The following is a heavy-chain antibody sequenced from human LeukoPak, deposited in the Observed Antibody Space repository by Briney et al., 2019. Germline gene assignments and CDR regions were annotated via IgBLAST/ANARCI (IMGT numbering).Heavy chain of an antibody. Sequence: ASVKVSCKASGYTFTGYYMHWVRQAPGQGLEWMGRSNPNSGGTNYAQKFQGRVTMTRDTSISTAYMELSRLRSDDTAVYYCARDRGLPVATIAALDYWGQGTLVTVSS. D-gene: IGHD5-12*01. CDR1: GYTFTGYY. CDR3: ARDRGLPVATIAALDY. CDR2: SNPNSGGT. V-gene: IGHV1-2*06. J-gene: IGHJ4*02.